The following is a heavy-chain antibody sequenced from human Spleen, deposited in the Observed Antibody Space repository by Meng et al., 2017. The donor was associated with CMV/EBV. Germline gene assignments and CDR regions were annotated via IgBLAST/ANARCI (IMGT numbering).Heavy chain of an antibody. CDR3: ARANTPYYDFWSGYHSPDY. CDR2: IPSGTTYI. Sequence: FSAYSFNWVRQAPGKGLEWVSSIPSGTTYIYYADSVKGRFTISRDNARNSLYLQMNRLRAEDTALYYCARANTPYYDFWSGYHSPDYWGQGTLVTVSS. V-gene: IGHV3-21*01. J-gene: IGHJ4*02. D-gene: IGHD3-3*01. CDR1: FSAYS.